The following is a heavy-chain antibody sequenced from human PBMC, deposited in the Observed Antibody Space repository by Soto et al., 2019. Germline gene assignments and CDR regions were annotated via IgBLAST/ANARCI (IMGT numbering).Heavy chain of an antibody. Sequence: QLLESGPGLVKSSETLSLTCTVSGGSIRSALYYWGWIRQPPGQGLEWIGNIYYHGDTYYNPFIQSRVSISVDTSRNQISRRLSYVTAGDTAVYYCARLTLDGTRYFDYWGQGAVVTVSS. CDR3: ARLTLDGTRYFDY. D-gene: IGHD1-1*01. CDR1: GGSIRSALYY. J-gene: IGHJ4*02. CDR2: IYYHGDT. V-gene: IGHV4-39*01.